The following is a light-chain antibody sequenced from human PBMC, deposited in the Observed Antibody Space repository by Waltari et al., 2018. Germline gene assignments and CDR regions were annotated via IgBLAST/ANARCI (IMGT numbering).Light chain of an antibody. CDR1: QSVSSN. Sequence: EIVMTQYAVTLSVTTGARATLSCRASQSVSSNLAWYLLKPGQAPRPLINGASTRAPGFPARFSGSGSGTEFTLTNSSLQSEDFAVYYCQQYNNGRHTFGGGTKVEIK. J-gene: IGKJ4*01. V-gene: IGKV3-15*01. CDR3: QQYNNGRHT. CDR2: GAS.